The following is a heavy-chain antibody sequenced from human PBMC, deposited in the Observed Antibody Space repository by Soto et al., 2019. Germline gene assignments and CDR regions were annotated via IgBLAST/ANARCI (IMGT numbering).Heavy chain of an antibody. CDR3: ARKHSLDYIRWGLDP. J-gene: IGHJ5*02. CDR1: GYPFSDNQ. D-gene: IGHD4-4*01. CDR2: INPKSDDT. V-gene: IGHV1-2*02. Sequence: ASVKVSCKASGYPFSDNQIHWLRRAPGQGLEWMGRINPKSDDTNYAQKFQGRVTMTRDTSIGTAYLELTGLTSNDTATYYCARKHSLDYIRWGLDPWGQGTL.